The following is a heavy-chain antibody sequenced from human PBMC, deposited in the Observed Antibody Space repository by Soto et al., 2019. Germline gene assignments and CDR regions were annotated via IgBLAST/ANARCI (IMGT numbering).Heavy chain of an antibody. Sequence: SETLSLTCTVSGGSISSFYWSWIRQPAGKGLEWIGRIYSGGRNSYNPPLKSRVTMSVDTSKNQFSLRLSSVTAADTAMYYCARGSSRWDYWGQGTLVTVSS. CDR3: ARGSSRWDY. J-gene: IGHJ4*02. CDR2: IYSGGRN. V-gene: IGHV4-4*07. D-gene: IGHD6-13*01. CDR1: GGSISSFY.